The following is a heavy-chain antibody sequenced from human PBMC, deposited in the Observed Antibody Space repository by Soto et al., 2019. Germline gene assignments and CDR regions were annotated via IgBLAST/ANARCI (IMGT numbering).Heavy chain of an antibody. J-gene: IGHJ5*02. V-gene: IGHV3-30*03. Sequence: PVGSLGLSCAASGVTFSSYGMHGVRQAPGKGLEWVAVISYDGSNKYYADSVKGRFTISRDNSKNTLYLQMNSLRSEDTAVYYCARGLGYCSSTSCRRKNWFDPWGQGTLVTVSS. CDR1: GVTFSSYG. CDR3: ARGLGYCSSTSCRRKNWFDP. CDR2: ISYDGSNK. D-gene: IGHD2-2*01.